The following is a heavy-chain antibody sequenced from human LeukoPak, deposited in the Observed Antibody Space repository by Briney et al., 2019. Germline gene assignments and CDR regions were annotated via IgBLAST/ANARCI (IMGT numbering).Heavy chain of an antibody. D-gene: IGHD2-15*01. CDR1: GLTFSNYW. J-gene: IGHJ6*02. CDR2: ISNDGTST. Sequence: GGSLRLSCAVSGLTFSNYWMHWVRQAPGKGLVWVSRISNDGTSTSYADSVKGRFTISRDNAKNTLYLQMNSLRGEDTAVYYCARDRWVYCSGGSCYGMDVWGQGTTVTVSS. V-gene: IGHV3-74*01. CDR3: ARDRWVYCSGGSCYGMDV.